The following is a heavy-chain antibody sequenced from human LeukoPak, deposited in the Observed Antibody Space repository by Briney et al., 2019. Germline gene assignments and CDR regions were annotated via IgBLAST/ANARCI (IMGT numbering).Heavy chain of an antibody. CDR1: GFTFSSYE. CDR3: ARGGSGYFDY. CDR2: ISSSSSYI. V-gene: IGHV3-21*01. D-gene: IGHD3-22*01. J-gene: IGHJ4*02. Sequence: GGSLRLSCAASGFTFSSYEMNWVRQAPGKGLEWVSSISSSSSYIYYADSVKGRFTISRDNAKNSLYLQMNSLRAEDTAVYYCARGGSGYFDYWGQGTLVTVSS.